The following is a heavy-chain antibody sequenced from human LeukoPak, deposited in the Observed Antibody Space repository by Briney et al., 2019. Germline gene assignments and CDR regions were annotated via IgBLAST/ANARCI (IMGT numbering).Heavy chain of an antibody. CDR3: ARVSYDSSGYYYTPYYFDY. D-gene: IGHD3-22*01. V-gene: IGHV1-8*01. Sequence: ASVKVSCKASGYTFTSYDINWVRQATGQGLEWMGWMNPNSGNTGYAQKFQGRVTMTRNTSISTAYMELSSLRSEDTAVYYCARVSYDSSGYYYTPYYFDYWGQGTLVTVSS. CDR1: GYTFTSYD. CDR2: MNPNSGNT. J-gene: IGHJ4*02.